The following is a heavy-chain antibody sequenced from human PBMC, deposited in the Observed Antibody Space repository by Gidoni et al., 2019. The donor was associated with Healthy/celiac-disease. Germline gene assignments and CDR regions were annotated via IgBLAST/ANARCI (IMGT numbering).Heavy chain of an antibody. CDR1: VSSNY. CDR3: ARGQTYYYDSSGYNGDDY. J-gene: IGHJ4*02. CDR2: IYSGGST. Sequence: VSSNYMSWVRQAPGKGLEWVSVIYSGGSTYYADSVKGRFTISRDNSKNTLYLQMNSLRAEDTAVYYCARGQTYYYDSSGYNGDDYWGQGTLVTVSS. D-gene: IGHD3-22*01. V-gene: IGHV3-53*01.